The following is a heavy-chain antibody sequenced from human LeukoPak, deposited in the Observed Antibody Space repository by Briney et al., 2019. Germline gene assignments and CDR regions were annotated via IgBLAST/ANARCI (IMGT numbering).Heavy chain of an antibody. CDR1: GYSFTSYG. V-gene: IGHV1-18*01. CDR3: ARDQSEEANPRRVVPAAIDWFDP. D-gene: IGHD2-2*01. Sequence: ASVKVSCKASGYSFTSYGISWVRQAPGQGLEWMGWISAYNGNTNYAQKLQGRVTMTTDTSTSTAYMELRSLRSDDTAVYYCARDQSEEANPRRVVPAAIDWFDPWGQGTLVTVSS. J-gene: IGHJ5*02. CDR2: ISAYNGNT.